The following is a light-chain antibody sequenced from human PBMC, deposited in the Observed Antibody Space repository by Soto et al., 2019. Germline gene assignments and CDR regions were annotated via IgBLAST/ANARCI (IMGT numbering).Light chain of an antibody. CDR2: EVR. CDR3: CSGSTTFYV. V-gene: IGLV2-23*02. CDR1: SSDIGSYDL. Sequence: QSAPTQPASVSGSPGQSITISCTGTSSDIGSYDLVSWYQQHADKVPKLIIYEVRKRPSGVSNRFSGSKSGNTASLTISGLQAEDEADCYCCSGSTTFYVFGTGTKLTVL. J-gene: IGLJ1*01.